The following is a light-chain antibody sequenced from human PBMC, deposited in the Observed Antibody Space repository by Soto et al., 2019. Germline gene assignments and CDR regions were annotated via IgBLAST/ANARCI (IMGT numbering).Light chain of an antibody. V-gene: IGKV3-20*01. Sequence: EIVMTQSPATLSVSPGEPATLSCRASQRVGINLAWYQQKPGQAPRLLIYSASTRASGIPDRFSGSGSGTDFTLTISRLEPEDFAVYYCQQYGSSPWTFGQGTKVDIK. CDR3: QQYGSSPWT. J-gene: IGKJ1*01. CDR1: QRVGIN. CDR2: SAS.